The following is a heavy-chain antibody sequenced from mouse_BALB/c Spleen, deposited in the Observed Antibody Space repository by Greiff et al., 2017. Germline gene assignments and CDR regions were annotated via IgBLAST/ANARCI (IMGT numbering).Heavy chain of an antibody. D-gene: IGHD2-10*01. Sequence: EVKLMESGGGLVKPGGSLKLSCAASGFTFSSYTMSWVRQTPEKRLEWVATISSGGGNTYYPDSVKGRFTISRDNAKNNLYLQMSSLRSEDTALYYCARESLLWYFDVWGAGTTVTVSS. V-gene: IGHV5-9*03. CDR2: ISSGGGNT. J-gene: IGHJ1*01. CDR1: GFTFSSYT. CDR3: ARESLLWYFDV.